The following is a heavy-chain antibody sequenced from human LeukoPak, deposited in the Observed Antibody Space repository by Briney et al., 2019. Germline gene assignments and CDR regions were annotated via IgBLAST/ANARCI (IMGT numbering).Heavy chain of an antibody. Sequence: ASVKVSCKASGYTFTTNGVSWVRQAPGQGLEWLAWISPYDDDTNYTPDLQGRATLSTDTSTSTAYMELASLRSDDTAVYYCARLRGGIYSSRDAFDIWGQGTMVTVSS. CDR1: GYTFTTNG. V-gene: IGHV1-18*04. D-gene: IGHD2-2*01. CDR2: ISPYDDDT. CDR3: ARLRGGIYSSRDAFDI. J-gene: IGHJ3*02.